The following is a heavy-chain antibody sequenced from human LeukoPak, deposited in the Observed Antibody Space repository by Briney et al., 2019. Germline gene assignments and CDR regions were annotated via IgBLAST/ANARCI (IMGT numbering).Heavy chain of an antibody. V-gene: IGHV3-30*04. J-gene: IGHJ4*02. CDR2: ISYDGSNK. Sequence: GGSLRLSCAASGFTFSSYAMHWVRQAPGKGLEWVAVISYDGSNKYYADSVKGRFTISRGNSKNTLYLQMNSLRAEDTAVYYCAGNYYDSSGYTDYWGQGTLVTVSS. CDR3: AGNYYDSSGYTDY. CDR1: GFTFSSYA. D-gene: IGHD3-22*01.